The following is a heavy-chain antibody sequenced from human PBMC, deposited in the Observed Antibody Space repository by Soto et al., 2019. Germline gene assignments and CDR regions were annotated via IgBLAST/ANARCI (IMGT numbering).Heavy chain of an antibody. Sequence: EVQLLESGGGLVQPGGSLRLSCAASGFTFSSYAMSWVRQAPGKGLEWVSAISASGGSTYYADSVKGRFTISRDNSKNTLYLQMNSLRAEDTAVYYCAKGSGYPWYFDLGGRGTLVTVSS. V-gene: IGHV3-23*01. CDR3: AKGSGYPWYFDL. CDR2: ISASGGST. J-gene: IGHJ2*01. D-gene: IGHD3-22*01. CDR1: GFTFSSYA.